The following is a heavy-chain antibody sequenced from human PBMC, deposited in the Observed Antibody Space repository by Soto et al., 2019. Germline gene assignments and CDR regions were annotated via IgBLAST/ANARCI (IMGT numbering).Heavy chain of an antibody. D-gene: IGHD3-10*01. CDR1: GASISSNTYY. J-gene: IGHJ4*02. CDR2: IYYSGST. Sequence: SETLSLTCTVSGASISSNTYYWAWIRRPPGKGLEWIGYIYYSGSTYYNPSLKSRVTISVDTSKNQFSLKLSSVTAADTAVYYCARAQGSGFLVSWGQGTLVTVSS. V-gene: IGHV4-30-4*08. CDR3: ARAQGSGFLVS.